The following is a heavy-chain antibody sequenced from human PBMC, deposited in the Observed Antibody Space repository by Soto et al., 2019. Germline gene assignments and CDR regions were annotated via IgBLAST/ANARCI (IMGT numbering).Heavy chain of an antibody. CDR1: GYTFTSYG. CDR3: ARDWAAAGPSSQLNKPPNELLSHSNRQPFPHLSGCSFADRLYFRTCL. D-gene: IGHD6-13*01. Sequence: GASVKVSCKASGYTFTSYGISWVRQAPGQGLEWMGWISAYNGNTNYAQKLQGRVTMTTDTSTSTAYMELGSLRSDDTAVYYCARDWAAAGPSSQLNKPPNELLSHSNRQPFPHLSGCSFADRLYFRTCLW. CDR2: ISAYNGNT. V-gene: IGHV1-18*01. J-gene: IGHJ2*01.